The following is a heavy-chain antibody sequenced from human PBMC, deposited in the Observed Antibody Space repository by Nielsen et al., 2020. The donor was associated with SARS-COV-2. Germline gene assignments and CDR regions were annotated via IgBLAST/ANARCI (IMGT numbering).Heavy chain of an antibody. D-gene: IGHD3-22*01. V-gene: IGHV4-39*07. CDR3: ALVRVVNFVRYFDY. CDR2: IYYSGST. J-gene: IGHJ4*02. Sequence: GSLRLSCTVSGGSISSSSYYWGWIRQPPGKGLEWIGSIYYSGSTYYNPSLKSRVTISVDTSKNQFSLKLSSVTAADTAVYYCALVRVVNFVRYFDYWGQGTLVTVSS. CDR1: GGSISSSSYY.